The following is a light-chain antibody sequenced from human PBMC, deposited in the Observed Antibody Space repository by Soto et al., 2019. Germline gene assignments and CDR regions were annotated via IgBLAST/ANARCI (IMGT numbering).Light chain of an antibody. CDR1: RSNIGSNA. J-gene: IGLJ3*02. CDR3: AAWDDSLNARCV. CDR2: NDN. V-gene: IGLV1-44*01. Sequence: QSVLTQPPSASGTPGQRVTISCSGSRSNIGSNAVSWYQQLPGTAPKLLIYNDNQRPSAVPDRFSASKSGTSASLAISGLQSEDEADYYCAAWDDSLNARCVFGGGTKLTVL.